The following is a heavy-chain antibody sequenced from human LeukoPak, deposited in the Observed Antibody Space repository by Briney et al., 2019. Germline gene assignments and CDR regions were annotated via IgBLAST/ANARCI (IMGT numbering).Heavy chain of an antibody. V-gene: IGHV1-2*02. CDR1: GYTFTGYY. Sequence: ASVKVSCKASGYTFTGYYMYCVRQAPRPRLEWLGWINPNSGGTNYAQKFQGRVTMARDTSISTAYMELSRLRSDDTAVYYCARDAGRELLPNWGQGTLVTVSS. J-gene: IGHJ4*02. CDR3: ARDAGRELLPN. D-gene: IGHD1-26*01. CDR2: INPNSGGT.